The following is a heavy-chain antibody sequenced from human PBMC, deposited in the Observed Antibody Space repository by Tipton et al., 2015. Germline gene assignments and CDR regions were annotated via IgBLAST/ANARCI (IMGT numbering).Heavy chain of an antibody. D-gene: IGHD2-2*01. CDR3: AKLGYCSTTDCPRGGLAI. CDR2: IYSGGTT. CDR1: GFDVSSNY. Sequence: SLRLSCAASGFDVSSNYMSWVRQAPGKGLEWVSVIYSGGTTFYADSVKGRFTISRDNSKNTLYLQMNSLRAEDTAVYYCAKLGYCSTTDCPRGGLAIWGQGTVVTVSS. J-gene: IGHJ3*02. V-gene: IGHV3-53*01.